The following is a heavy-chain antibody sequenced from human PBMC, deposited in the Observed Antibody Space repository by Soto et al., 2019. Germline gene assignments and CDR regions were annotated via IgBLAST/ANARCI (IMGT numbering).Heavy chain of an antibody. CDR2: ISSSSGTI. CDR3: ARGTYRSKTDFDY. CDR1: RFTFSDYY. D-gene: IGHD6-13*01. V-gene: IGHV3-11*01. Sequence: QVQLVESGGGLVKPGGSLRLSCAASRFTFSDYYMTWIRQAPGSGLEWVSYISSSSGTISYANSVKGRFTISRDNAQNSLYLQMTSLRAEDTAVYYCARGTYRSKTDFDYWGQGTLVTVSS. J-gene: IGHJ4*02.